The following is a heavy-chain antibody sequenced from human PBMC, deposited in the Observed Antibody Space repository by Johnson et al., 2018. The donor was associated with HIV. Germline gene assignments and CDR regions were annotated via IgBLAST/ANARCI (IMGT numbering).Heavy chain of an antibody. D-gene: IGHD3-22*01. CDR3: ARDRGYWDGLDS. V-gene: IGHV3-11*04. CDR2: ISSSGTTV. J-gene: IGHJ3*02. Sequence: QEQLVESGGGLVKPGGSLRLSCAASGFSFSDYYMSWIRQTPGKGLEWVSYISSSGTTVYYADSVKGRFSISRDNAKHSLYLQMNSRRAEDTAVYYCARDRGYWDGLDSWGQGTMVTVSS. CDR1: GFSFSDYY.